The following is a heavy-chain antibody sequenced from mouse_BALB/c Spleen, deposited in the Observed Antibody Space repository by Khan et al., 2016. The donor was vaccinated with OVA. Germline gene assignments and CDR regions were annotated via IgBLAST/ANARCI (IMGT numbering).Heavy chain of an antibody. CDR2: IYPGDGDT. Sequence: QVRLQQSGAELVRPGSSVKISCKASGYAFSNYWMNWVKQRPGQGLEWIGQIYPGDGDTSFNGKFRGKATLTADKSSSTAYMQLSGLTSEDSAVYFCARSGYDYFAYWGQGTLVTVSA. J-gene: IGHJ3*01. V-gene: IGHV1-80*01. D-gene: IGHD2-14*01. CDR1: GYAFSNYW. CDR3: ARSGYDYFAY.